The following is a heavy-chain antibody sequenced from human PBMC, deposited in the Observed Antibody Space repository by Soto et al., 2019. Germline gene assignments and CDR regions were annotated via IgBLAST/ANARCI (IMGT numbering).Heavy chain of an antibody. CDR1: GFTFISYA. CDR3: FCSGGRMEFDY. Sequence: EVQMLESGGGLVQPGGSLRISCAASGFTFISYAMTWFRQAPGKGPGWVSAISGSGGSTYYADSVKGRFTISRDTSKNPLDLQRNSLRAADTAVYYCFCSGGRMEFDYLGQGAMVTVSS. CDR2: ISGSGGST. V-gene: IGHV3-23*01. J-gene: IGHJ4*02. D-gene: IGHD2-15*01.